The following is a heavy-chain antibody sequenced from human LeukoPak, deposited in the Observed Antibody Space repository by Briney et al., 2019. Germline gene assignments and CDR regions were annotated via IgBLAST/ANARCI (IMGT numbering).Heavy chain of an antibody. J-gene: IGHJ4*02. D-gene: IGHD6-19*01. CDR2: ISWNSGSI. CDR3: AKARDSSGWRTGMFDY. CDR1: GFTFDDYA. V-gene: IGHV3-9*01. Sequence: GRSLRLSCAASGFTFDDYAMHWVRQAPGKGLEWVSGISWNSGSIGYADSVKGRFTISRDNAKNSLYLQMNSLRAEDTALYYCAKARDSSGWRTGMFDYWGQGTLVTVSS.